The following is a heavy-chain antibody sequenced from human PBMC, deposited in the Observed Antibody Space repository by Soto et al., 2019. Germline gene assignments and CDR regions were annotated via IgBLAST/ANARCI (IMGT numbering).Heavy chain of an antibody. CDR2: IYYSGST. CDR3: ARGEGTALVMENWFDP. J-gene: IGHJ5*02. CDR1: VGSVSSGSYY. Sequence: SETLSLTCTFSVGSVSSGSYYCSWIRQPPWKGLEWIGYIYYSGSTNYNPPLKSRVTISVDTSKNQFSLKLSSVTAADTAVYYCARGEGTALVMENWFDPWRQGTLLPVSS. D-gene: IGHD5-18*01. V-gene: IGHV4-61*01.